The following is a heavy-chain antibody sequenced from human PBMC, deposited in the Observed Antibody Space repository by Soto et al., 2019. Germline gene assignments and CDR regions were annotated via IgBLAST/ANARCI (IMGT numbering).Heavy chain of an antibody. J-gene: IGHJ4*02. CDR1: GFTFSGST. D-gene: IGHD2-2*01. V-gene: IGHV3-23*01. CDR3: AKARCSTTNCYVPDY. CDR2: ISGSGGSP. Sequence: GESLKISCATSGFTFSGSTMHWVRRAPGKGLEWVSAISGSGGSPSYADSVQGRFTISRDNPKKTLYLQMNSLRAEDTAVYYCAKARCSTTNCYVPDYWGQGTLVTVSS.